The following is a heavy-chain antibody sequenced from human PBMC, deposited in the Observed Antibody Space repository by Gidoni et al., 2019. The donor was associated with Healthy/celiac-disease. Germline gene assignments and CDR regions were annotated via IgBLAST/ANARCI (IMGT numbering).Heavy chain of an antibody. CDR2: ISGSGGST. J-gene: IGHJ4*02. Sequence: EVQRLESGGGWVQPGGSLRLSCAASGFTFSSYAMSWVRQAPGKGLEWVSAISGSGGSTYYADSVKGRFTISRDNSKNTLYLQMNSLRAEDTAVYYCAKGVTMIVVVTVFDYWGQGTLVTVSS. V-gene: IGHV3-23*01. CDR1: GFTFSSYA. CDR3: AKGVTMIVVVTVFDY. D-gene: IGHD3-22*01.